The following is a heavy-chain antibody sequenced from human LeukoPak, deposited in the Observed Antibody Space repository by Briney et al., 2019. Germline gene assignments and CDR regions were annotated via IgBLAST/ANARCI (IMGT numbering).Heavy chain of an antibody. V-gene: IGHV3-30*04. CDR1: GFTFSSYA. J-gene: IGHJ4*02. CDR3: ASNGRVAVAGTGIDY. Sequence: PGGSLRLSCAASGFTFSSYAMHWVRQAPGKGLEWVAVISYDGSNKYYADSVKGRFTISRDNSKNTLYLQMNSLRAEDTAVYYCASNGRVAVAGTGIDYWGQGTLVTVSS. CDR2: ISYDGSNK. D-gene: IGHD6-19*01.